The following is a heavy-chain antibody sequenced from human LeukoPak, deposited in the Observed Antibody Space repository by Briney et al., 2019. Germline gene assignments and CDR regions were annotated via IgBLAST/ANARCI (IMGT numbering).Heavy chain of an antibody. Sequence: GGSLRLSCAASGFTFSSYEMNWVRQAPGKGLEWVSYSSSSGSTIYYADSVKGRFTISRDNAKNSLYLQMNSLRVEDTAVYYCAKVANYYYGSESYYFFEHWGQGTPVTASS. J-gene: IGHJ4*02. CDR3: AKVANYYYGSESYYFFEH. CDR2: SSSSGSTI. CDR1: GFTFSSYE. D-gene: IGHD3-10*01. V-gene: IGHV3-48*03.